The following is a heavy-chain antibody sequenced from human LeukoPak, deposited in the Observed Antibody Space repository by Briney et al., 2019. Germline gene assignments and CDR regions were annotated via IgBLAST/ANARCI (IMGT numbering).Heavy chain of an antibody. CDR1: GFTFSSYG. Sequence: GGSLRLSCAASGFTFSSYGMHWVRQAPGKGLEWVAVISYDGSNKYYADSVKGRFTISRDNSKNTLYLQMGSLRAEDMAVYYCARGGNLVVAEYYFDYWGQGTLVTVSS. D-gene: IGHD3-22*01. V-gene: IGHV3-30*03. CDR2: ISYDGSNK. J-gene: IGHJ4*02. CDR3: ARGGNLVVAEYYFDY.